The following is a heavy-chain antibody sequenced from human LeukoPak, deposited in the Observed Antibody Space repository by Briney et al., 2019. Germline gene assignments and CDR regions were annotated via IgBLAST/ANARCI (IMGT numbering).Heavy chain of an antibody. D-gene: IGHD3-22*01. CDR3: AKDRPNYYDSSGYYYTLDY. V-gene: IGHV3-23*01. J-gene: IGHJ4*02. Sequence: GGSLRLSCAASGFTFSSYAMSWVRQAPGKGLEWVSAISGSGGSTYYADSVKGRFTISRDNSKNTLYLQMNSLRAEDTAVYYCAKDRPNYYDSSGYYYTLDYWAQGTLVTVSS. CDR1: GFTFSSYA. CDR2: ISGSGGST.